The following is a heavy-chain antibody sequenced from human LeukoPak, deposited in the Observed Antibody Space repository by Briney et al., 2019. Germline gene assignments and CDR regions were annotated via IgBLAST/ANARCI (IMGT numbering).Heavy chain of an antibody. J-gene: IGHJ5*02. Sequence: SQTLSLTCTVSGGSISSGGYYWSWIRQHPGKGLEWIGYIYYSGSTYYNPSLKSRVTISVDTSKNQFSLKLSPVTAADTAVYYCARSGSYYVDWFDPWGQGTLVTVSS. V-gene: IGHV4-31*03. CDR2: IYYSGST. CDR1: GGSISSGGYY. D-gene: IGHD1-26*01. CDR3: ARSGSYYVDWFDP.